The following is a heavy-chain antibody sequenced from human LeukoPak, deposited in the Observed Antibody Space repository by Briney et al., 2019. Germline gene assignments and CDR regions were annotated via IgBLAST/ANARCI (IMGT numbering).Heavy chain of an antibody. CDR1: GYTFTGYY. CDR3: ARSTGTTSSFDY. J-gene: IGHJ4*02. D-gene: IGHD1-1*01. V-gene: IGHV1-2*02. CDR2: INPNSGGT. Sequence: ASVKVSCKASGYTFTGYYMHWVRQATGQGLEWMEWINPNSGGTNYAQKFQGRVTMTRDTSISTAYMELSRLRSDDTAVYYCARSTGTTSSFDYWGQGTLVTVSS.